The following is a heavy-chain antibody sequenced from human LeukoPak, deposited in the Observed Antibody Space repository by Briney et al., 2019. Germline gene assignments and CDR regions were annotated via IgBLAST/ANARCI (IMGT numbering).Heavy chain of an antibody. V-gene: IGHV3-23*01. D-gene: IGHD6-13*01. J-gene: IGHJ4*02. CDR1: GITFSTYD. CDR3: AKVKAAAGIRY. CDR2: ISWSGGTT. Sequence: GGSLRLSCAASGITFSTYDMSWVRQAPGKGLEWVSGISWSGGTTYYADSVKGRFTISRDNSRNTLYLQMNSLRAEDTAVYYCAKVKAAAGIRYWGQGTLVTVSS.